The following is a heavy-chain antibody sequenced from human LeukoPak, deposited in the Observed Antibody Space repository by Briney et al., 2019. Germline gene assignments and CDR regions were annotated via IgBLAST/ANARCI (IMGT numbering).Heavy chain of an antibody. V-gene: IGHV4-59*01. CDR1: GGSISSYY. CDR3: AGRDSSGYYYEADYFQH. CDR2: IYYSGST. J-gene: IGHJ1*01. D-gene: IGHD3-22*01. Sequence: ASETLSLTCTVSGGSISSYYWSWIRQPPGKGLEWIGYIYYSGSTNYNPSLKSRVTISVDTSKNQFSLKLSSVTAADTAVYYCAGRDSSGYYYEADYFQHWGQGTLVTVSS.